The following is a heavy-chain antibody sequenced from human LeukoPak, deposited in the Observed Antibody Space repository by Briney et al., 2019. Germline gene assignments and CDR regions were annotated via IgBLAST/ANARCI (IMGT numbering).Heavy chain of an antibody. CDR1: GFTFSSHA. D-gene: IGHD6-13*01. CDR2: ISYDGSNK. J-gene: IGHJ4*02. CDR3: AKDSRSSSWYLDY. Sequence: GGSLRLSCAASGFTFSSHAMHWVRQAPGKGLEWVAVISYDGSNKYYADSVKGRFTISRDNSKNTLYLQMNSLRAEDTAVYYCAKDSRSSSWYLDYWGQGTLVTVSS. V-gene: IGHV3-30-3*01.